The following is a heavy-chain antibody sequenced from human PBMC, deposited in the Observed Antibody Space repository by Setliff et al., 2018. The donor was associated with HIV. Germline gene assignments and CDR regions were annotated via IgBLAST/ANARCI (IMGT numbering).Heavy chain of an antibody. Sequence: ESGPTLVNPTPTLTLTCTFSGFSLSTSGMRVSWIRQPPGKALEWLARIDWDDDKFYSTSLKTRLTISKDASKNQVVLTMTNMDPVDTATYYCARGNWGFGAFDIWGQGTMVTVSS. V-gene: IGHV2-70*04. CDR1: GFSLSTSGMR. J-gene: IGHJ3*02. CDR2: IDWDDDK. CDR3: ARGNWGFGAFDI. D-gene: IGHD7-27*01.